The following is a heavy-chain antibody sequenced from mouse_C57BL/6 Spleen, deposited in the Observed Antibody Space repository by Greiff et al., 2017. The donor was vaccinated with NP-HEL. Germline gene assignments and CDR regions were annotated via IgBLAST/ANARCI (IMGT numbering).Heavy chain of an antibody. Sequence: EVKLMESGPGLVKPSQTVFLTCTVTGISITTGNYRWSWIRQFPGNKLEWIGYIYYSGTITSHPYVTGRTTITRDTPKNQFFLAMNSLTAEDTATYCCAREGDGYYWYFDVWGTGTTVTVSS. J-gene: IGHJ1*03. CDR3: AREGDGYYWYFDV. CDR1: GISITTGNYR. CDR2: IYYSGTI. V-gene: IGHV3-5*01. D-gene: IGHD2-3*01.